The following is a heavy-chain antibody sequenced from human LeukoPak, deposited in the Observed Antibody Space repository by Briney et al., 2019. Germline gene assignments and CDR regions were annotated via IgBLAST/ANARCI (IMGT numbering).Heavy chain of an antibody. V-gene: IGHV3-23*01. Sequence: GGSLRLSCAASGFTFSSYAMTWVRQAPGKGLEWVSAISGSGGSTYYADSVKGRFTISRDNSKNTLYLQMNSLRAEDTAVYYCAKDQGGRYYPHAFDIWGQGTMVTVSS. CDR2: ISGSGGST. D-gene: IGHD3-10*01. J-gene: IGHJ3*02. CDR1: GFTFSSYA. CDR3: AKDQGGRYYPHAFDI.